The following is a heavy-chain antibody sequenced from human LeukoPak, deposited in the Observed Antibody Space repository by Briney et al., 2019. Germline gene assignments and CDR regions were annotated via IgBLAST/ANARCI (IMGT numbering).Heavy chain of an antibody. CDR3: ARGRYYYDTSGYFDY. CDR2: ISYNGTDT. V-gene: IGHV3-30-3*01. J-gene: IGHJ4*02. Sequence: GGSLRLSCRASGFTFSHYAIHWVRQAPGKGLEWVTLISYNGTDTYYADSVRGRFTVSRDNSKNTLYLQMNSLRPEDTALYSCARGRYYYDTSGYFDYWGQGTLVTVSS. D-gene: IGHD3-22*01. CDR1: GFTFSHYA.